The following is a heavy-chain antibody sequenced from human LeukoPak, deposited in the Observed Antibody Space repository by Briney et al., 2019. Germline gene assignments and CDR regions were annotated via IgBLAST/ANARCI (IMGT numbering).Heavy chain of an antibody. CDR2: INANDGST. Sequence: ASVKVPCKTSGYSFIDYYIHWVRQAPGQGLEWMGWINANDGSTNYAQNFQDRVTMTRDTSINTADLEVSRLKSGDTAVYYCARDVTLRSRSSLIYFDYWGQGSLVTVSS. J-gene: IGHJ4*02. CDR3: ARDVTLRSRSSLIYFDY. D-gene: IGHD6-6*01. CDR1: GYSFIDYY. V-gene: IGHV1-2*02.